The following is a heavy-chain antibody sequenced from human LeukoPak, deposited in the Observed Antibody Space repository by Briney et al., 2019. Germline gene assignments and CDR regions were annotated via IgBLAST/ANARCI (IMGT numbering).Heavy chain of an antibody. D-gene: IGHD6-19*01. Sequence: GASVKVSCKASGYTFTSYDINWVRQATGQGLEWMGWMNPNSGNTGYAQKFQGRVTMTRNTSISTAYMELGSLRSEDTAVYYCYGDSSGRSKHYGMDVWGQGTTVTVSS. V-gene: IGHV1-8*01. CDR1: GYTFTSYD. CDR3: YGDSSGRSKHYGMDV. CDR2: MNPNSGNT. J-gene: IGHJ6*02.